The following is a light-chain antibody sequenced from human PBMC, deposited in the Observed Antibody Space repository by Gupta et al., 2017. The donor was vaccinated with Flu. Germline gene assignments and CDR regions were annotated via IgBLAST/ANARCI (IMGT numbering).Light chain of an antibody. V-gene: IGLV1-51*01. CDR2: QNN. CDR1: NVGDSD. J-gene: IGLJ1*01. CDR3: GTWDVTLPGGV. Sequence: QSVLTQSPSVSAPPGQKVTISCSNVGDSDASWYQHIPGPAPRLLIYQNNRRPSGISDRFSGSRFGPSATLDIADLQTGDEADYYCGTWDVTLPGGVFGTGTRVTVL.